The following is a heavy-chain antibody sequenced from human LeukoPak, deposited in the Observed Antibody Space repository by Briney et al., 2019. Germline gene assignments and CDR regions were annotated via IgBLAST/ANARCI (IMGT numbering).Heavy chain of an antibody. CDR3: AREMDEDIVVVPAAQGKYYYYMDV. D-gene: IGHD2-2*01. CDR2: ISYDGSNK. J-gene: IGHJ6*03. Sequence: GRSLRLSCAASGFTFSSYAMHWVRQAPGKGLEWVAVISYDGSNKYYADSVKGRFTISRDNSKNTLYLQMNSLRAEDTAVYYCAREMDEDIVVVPAAQGKYYYYMDVWGKGTTVTVSS. CDR1: GFTFSSYA. V-gene: IGHV3-30*07.